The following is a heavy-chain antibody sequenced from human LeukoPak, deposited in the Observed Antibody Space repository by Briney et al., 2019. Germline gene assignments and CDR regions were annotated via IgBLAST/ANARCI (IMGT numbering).Heavy chain of an antibody. V-gene: IGHV3-21*01. D-gene: IGHD4-17*01. J-gene: IGHJ3*02. CDR2: ISSSSSYI. Sequence: GGSLRLSCAASGFTFTSCAMSWVRQAPGKGLEWVSSISSSSSYIYYADSVKGRFTISRDNAKNSLYLQMNSLRAEDTAVYYCAREDGGDPDAFDIWGQGTMVTVSS. CDR3: AREDGGDPDAFDI. CDR1: GFTFTSCA.